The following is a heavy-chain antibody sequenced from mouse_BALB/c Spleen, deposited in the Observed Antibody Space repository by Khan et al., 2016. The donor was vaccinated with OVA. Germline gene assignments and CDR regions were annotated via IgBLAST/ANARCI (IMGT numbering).Heavy chain of an antibody. V-gene: IGHV1-4*01. J-gene: IGHJ3*01. CDR3: VRDGACYRNDGWFGY. Sequence: QVRLQQSGAELARPGASVKMSCKASGYTFASYTIHWIKQRPGQGLEWIGYINPSNGYTNYNQKFKDKATLTADKSSTTAYMQLSSLTSDDSAVYNCVRDGACYRNDGWFGYWGQGTLVTVSA. CDR2: INPSNGYT. D-gene: IGHD2-14*01. CDR1: GYTFASYT.